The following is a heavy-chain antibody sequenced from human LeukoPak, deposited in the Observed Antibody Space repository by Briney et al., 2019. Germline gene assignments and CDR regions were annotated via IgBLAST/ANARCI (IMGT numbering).Heavy chain of an antibody. CDR1: GGSVSSYY. D-gene: IGHD3-22*01. CDR2: IHNSGRT. V-gene: IGHV4-4*08. CDR3: ARAYYYASSAFDI. J-gene: IGHJ3*02. Sequence: ETLSLTCGVSGGSVSSYYWSWIRQSPGKGLEWIGYIHNSGRTNYNPSLKSRVTGFVDTSKNQVSLRLSSVTAADTAVYYCARAYYYASSAFDIWGQGTMVTVSS.